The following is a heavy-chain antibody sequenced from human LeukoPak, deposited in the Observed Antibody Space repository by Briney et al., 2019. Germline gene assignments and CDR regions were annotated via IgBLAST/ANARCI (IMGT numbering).Heavy chain of an antibody. D-gene: IGHD6-6*01. CDR2: IYYSGST. J-gene: IGHJ3*02. CDR3: ARRSPSSYDAFDI. Sequence: NPSETLSLTCTVSGGSISSYYWSWTRQPPGKGLEWIGYIYYSGSTNYNPSLKSRVTISVDTSKNQFSLKLSSVTAADTAVYYCARRSPSSYDAFDIWGQGTMVTVSS. CDR1: GGSISSYY. V-gene: IGHV4-59*08.